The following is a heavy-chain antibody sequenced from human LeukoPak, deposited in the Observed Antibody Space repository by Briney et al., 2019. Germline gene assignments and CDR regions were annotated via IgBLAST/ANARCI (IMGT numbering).Heavy chain of an antibody. CDR1: GFTFDDYA. V-gene: IGHV3-9*01. CDR2: INWNSGSI. D-gene: IGHD4/OR15-4a*01. Sequence: PGGSLRLSCAASGFTFDDYAIHWVRHAPGKGLEWVSGINWNSGSIGYADSVKGRFSISRDNAKNSLFLQMNSLRPEDTALYYCAKDVTMGYYYAMDVWGQGTRVTVSS. J-gene: IGHJ6*02. CDR3: AKDVTMGYYYAMDV.